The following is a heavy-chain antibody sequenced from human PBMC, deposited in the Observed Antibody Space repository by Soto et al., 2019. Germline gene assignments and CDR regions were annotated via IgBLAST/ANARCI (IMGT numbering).Heavy chain of an antibody. Sequence: GGSLRLSCAASGVTFSPDYMISVRQAPGKGQEWVGRIRKEANSYTTEYATPVKGRFTISRDDSKNPLYLQMNSLKTEDTAVYYFIRVQHLNFESWGEATLV. D-gene: IGHD3-3*02. V-gene: IGHV3-72*01. J-gene: IGHJ4*02. CDR1: GVTFSPDY. CDR3: IRVQHLNFES. CDR2: IRKEANSYTT.